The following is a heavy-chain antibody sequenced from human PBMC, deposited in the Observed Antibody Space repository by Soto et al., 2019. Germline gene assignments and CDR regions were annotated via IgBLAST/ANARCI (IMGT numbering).Heavy chain of an antibody. J-gene: IGHJ4*02. V-gene: IGHV3-73*01. D-gene: IGHD4-17*01. CDR1: GFNFSGSA. Sequence: EVQLVESGGDLVQRGGSLKLSCTGLGFNFSGSALHWVRQPSGKGLEWVGRIRGRAKKYATSYATSVRGRFYLSRDDSKNTAFLQMNSLRGEDTGVYFCCGRGGDSLQDIWGQGTLVTVSS. CDR3: CGRGGDSLQDI. CDR2: IRGRAKKYAT.